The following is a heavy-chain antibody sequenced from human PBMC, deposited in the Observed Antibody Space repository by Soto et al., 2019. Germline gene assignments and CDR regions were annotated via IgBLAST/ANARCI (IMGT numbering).Heavy chain of an antibody. J-gene: IGHJ5*02. CDR1: GFTVRSNY. D-gene: IGHD3-22*01. V-gene: IGHV3-53*01. CDR2: IYSGGST. CDR3: ARDPRGYYYDSSGYPPS. Sequence: AGGSLRLSCAASGFTVRSNYISWVRQAPGKGLEWVSVIYSGGSTYYADSVKGRFTISRDNSKNTLYLQMNSLRAEDTAVYYCARDPRGYYYDSSGYPPSWGQGTLVTVSS.